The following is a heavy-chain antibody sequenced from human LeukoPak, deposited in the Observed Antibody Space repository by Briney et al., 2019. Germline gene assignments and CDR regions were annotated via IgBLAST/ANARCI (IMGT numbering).Heavy chain of an antibody. CDR3: TRENLQEGILDY. CDR2: ISSSSSYT. CDR1: GFTFSDYY. V-gene: IGHV3-11*06. J-gene: IGHJ4*02. Sequence: GGSLRLSCAASGFTFSDYYMSWIRQAPGKGLEWVSYISSSSSYTNYADSVKGRFTISRDNAKNSLYLQMNSLRAEDTAVYYCTRENLQEGILDYWGQGTLVTVSS. D-gene: IGHD4-11*01.